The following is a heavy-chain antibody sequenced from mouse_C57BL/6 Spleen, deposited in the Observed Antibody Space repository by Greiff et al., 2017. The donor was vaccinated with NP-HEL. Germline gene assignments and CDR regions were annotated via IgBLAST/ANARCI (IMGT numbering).Heavy chain of an antibody. Sequence: QVHVKQSGAELARPGASVKLSCKASGYTFTSYGISWVKQRTGQGLEWIGEIYPRSGNTYYNEKFKGKATLTADKSSSTAYMELRSLTSEDSAVYFCARFADGYAMDYWGQGTSVTVSS. D-gene: IGHD2-3*01. V-gene: IGHV1-81*01. J-gene: IGHJ4*01. CDR2: IYPRSGNT. CDR3: ARFADGYAMDY. CDR1: GYTFTSYG.